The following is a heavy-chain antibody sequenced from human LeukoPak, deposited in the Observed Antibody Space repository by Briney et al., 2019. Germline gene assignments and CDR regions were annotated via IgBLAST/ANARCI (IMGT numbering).Heavy chain of an antibody. Sequence: SVKVSCKASGGTFSSYAISWVRQAPGQGLEWMGGIIPIFGTANYAQKFQGRVTITTDESTSTAYMELSSLRSEDTAVYYCARENHESIGNTRSPSYYFDYWGQGTLVTVSS. J-gene: IGHJ4*02. CDR2: IIPIFGTA. CDR1: GGTFSSYA. V-gene: IGHV1-69*05. CDR3: ARENHESIGNTRSPSYYFDY. D-gene: IGHD1/OR15-1a*01.